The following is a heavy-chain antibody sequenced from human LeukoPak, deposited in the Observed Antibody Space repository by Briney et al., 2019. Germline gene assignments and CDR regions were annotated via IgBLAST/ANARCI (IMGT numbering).Heavy chain of an antibody. Sequence: SSETLSLTCTVSGGSIGASSYYWGWIRQPPGKGLEWIATIYYSGTTYYNPSLKSRVTISVDTSKNQFSLNLSSVTAADTAVYYCARRGSGSRGDFDYWGQGTLVTVSS. J-gene: IGHJ4*02. CDR1: GGSIGASSYY. V-gene: IGHV4-39*01. D-gene: IGHD2-15*01. CDR3: ARRGSGSRGDFDY. CDR2: IYYSGTT.